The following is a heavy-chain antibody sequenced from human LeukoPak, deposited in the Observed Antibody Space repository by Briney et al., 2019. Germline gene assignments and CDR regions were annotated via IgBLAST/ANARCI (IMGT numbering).Heavy chain of an antibody. CDR3: ARTYYYDSSGYFQFDY. CDR1: GDSISTYF. CDR2: IYYSGST. J-gene: IGHJ4*02. V-gene: IGHV4-59*01. Sequence: PSETLSLTCTVSGDSISTYFWSWIRQPPGKGLEWIGYIYYSGSTNYNPSLKSRVTISVDTSKNQFSLKLSSVTAADTAVYYCARTYYYDSSGYFQFDYWGQGTLVTVSS. D-gene: IGHD3-22*01.